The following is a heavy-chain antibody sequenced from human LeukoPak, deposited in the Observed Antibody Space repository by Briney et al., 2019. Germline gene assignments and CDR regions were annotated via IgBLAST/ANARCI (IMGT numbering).Heavy chain of an antibody. CDR1: GFTFSSYG. D-gene: IGHD3-22*01. V-gene: IGHV3-30*02. CDR2: IRYDGSNK. Sequence: AGGSLRLSCGAAGFTFSSYGMHWVRQAPGKGLEWVAFIRYDGSNKYYADSVKGRFTISRDNSKITLYLHMNSLKAEDTAVYYCAKRAYYYDSSGLDYWGQGTLVTVSS. J-gene: IGHJ4*02. CDR3: AKRAYYYDSSGLDY.